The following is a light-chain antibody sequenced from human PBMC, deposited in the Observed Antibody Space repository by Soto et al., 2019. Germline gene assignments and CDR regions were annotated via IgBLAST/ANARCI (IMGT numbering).Light chain of an antibody. CDR3: QQYNDWPPDYT. V-gene: IGKV3-15*01. Sequence: EIVMTQSPVTLSVSPGERATLSCRASHSVRNNLAWYQQKPGQAPRLLIYGASTRATGIPARFSGSGSGTEFTLTISSLQSEDFAIYFCQQYNDWPPDYTFGQGNKLEIK. J-gene: IGKJ2*01. CDR2: GAS. CDR1: HSVRNN.